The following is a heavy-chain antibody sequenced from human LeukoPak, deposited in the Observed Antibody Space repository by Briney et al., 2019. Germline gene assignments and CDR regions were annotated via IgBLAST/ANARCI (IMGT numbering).Heavy chain of an antibody. J-gene: IGHJ4*02. CDR1: GYTFTSYG. Sequence: ASVKVSCKASGYTFTSYGISWVRQAPGQGLEWMGWISAYNGNTNYAQKLQGRVTMTTDTSTSTAYMELRSLRSDDTAVYYCARDRGLLRYSSGWYVANYWGQGTLVTVSS. CDR3: ARDRGLLRYSSGWYVANY. CDR2: ISAYNGNT. V-gene: IGHV1-18*01. D-gene: IGHD6-19*01.